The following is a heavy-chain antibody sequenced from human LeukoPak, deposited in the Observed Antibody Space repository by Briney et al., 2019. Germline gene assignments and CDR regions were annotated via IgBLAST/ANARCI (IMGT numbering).Heavy chain of an antibody. J-gene: IGHJ5*02. CDR3: ARVYSTTSPFDP. V-gene: IGHV4-31*03. CDR2: IYYSGST. Sequence: SETLSLTCTVSGGSISRGGYYWSWIRQHPGKGLEWIGYIYYSGSTYYNPSLKSRVTISVDTSKNQFSLKLSSVTAADTAVYYCARVYSTTSPFDPWGQGTLVTVSS. CDR1: GGSISRGGYY. D-gene: IGHD6-13*01.